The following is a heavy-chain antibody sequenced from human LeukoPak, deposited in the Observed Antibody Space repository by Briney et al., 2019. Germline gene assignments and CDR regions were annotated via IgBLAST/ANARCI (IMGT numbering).Heavy chain of an antibody. CDR3: ARDTLKQLKLFDC. J-gene: IGHJ4*02. D-gene: IGHD6-19*01. CDR2: INTYNGNT. CDR1: GYTLNKFG. Sequence: GASVKVSCKASGYTLNKFGMSWVRQAPGQGLEWLGWINTYNGNTKLGEKFQGRVTMTTDTSTSTVYMELTSLRTDDTAVYFCARDTLKQLKLFDCWGQGTLITVSS. V-gene: IGHV1-18*01.